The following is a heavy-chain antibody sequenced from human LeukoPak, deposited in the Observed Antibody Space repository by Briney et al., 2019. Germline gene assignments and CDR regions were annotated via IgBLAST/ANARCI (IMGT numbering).Heavy chain of an antibody. CDR2: IWYDGSNK. D-gene: IGHD4-23*01. J-gene: IGHJ4*02. CDR1: GFTFSGYG. Sequence: GGSLRLSCAASGFTFSGYGMHWVRQAPGKGLEWVAVIWYDGSNKYYADSVKGRFTISRDNSKNTLYLQMNSLRAEDTAVYYRAKDRARLGVVTNPNDYWGQGTLVTVSS. V-gene: IGHV3-33*06. CDR3: AKDRARLGVVTNPNDY.